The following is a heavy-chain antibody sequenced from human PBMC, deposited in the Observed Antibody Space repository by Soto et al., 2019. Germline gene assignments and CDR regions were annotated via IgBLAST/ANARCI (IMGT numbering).Heavy chain of an antibody. J-gene: IGHJ6*02. CDR3: ARVSCGGSCYVAYYGMDV. D-gene: IGHD2-15*01. CDR2: IYYSGSS. CDR1: GGSVSSSSYY. V-gene: IGHV4-61*01. Sequence: QVQLQESGPGLVKPSETLSLTCTVSGGSVSSSSYYWSWIRQPPGKGLEWIGYIYYSGSSNKSPSLKSRVTISLDTSKHQFSLMLSSVTAADTAVYYCARVSCGGSCYVAYYGMDVWGQGTTVTVSS.